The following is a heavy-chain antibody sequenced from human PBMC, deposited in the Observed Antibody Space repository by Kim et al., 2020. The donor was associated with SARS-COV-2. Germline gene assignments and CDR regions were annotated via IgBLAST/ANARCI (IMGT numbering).Heavy chain of an antibody. D-gene: IGHD3-22*01. Sequence: GGSLRLSCAASGFTFSDYYMSWIRQAPGKGLEWVSYISSSGSTIYYADSVKGRFTISRDNAKNSLYLQMNSLRAEDTAVYYCARVWSRHDSSGYGLFDIWGQGTMVTVSS. CDR1: GFTFSDYY. CDR3: ARVWSRHDSSGYGLFDI. J-gene: IGHJ3*02. V-gene: IGHV3-11*01. CDR2: ISSSGSTI.